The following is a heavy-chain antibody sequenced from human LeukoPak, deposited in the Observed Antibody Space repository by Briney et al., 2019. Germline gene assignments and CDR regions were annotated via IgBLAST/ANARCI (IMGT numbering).Heavy chain of an antibody. CDR3: ASYGGFTSATLVDLL. D-gene: IGHD4-23*01. CDR2: ISSRSYT. V-gene: IGHV3-69-1*01. CDR1: GFSFSVYS. Sequence: TGGSLRLSCAASGFSFSVYSMNWVRQAPGKGLEWVSSISSRSYTDYADSVRGRFTISRDNAKNSLFLQMNSLRAEDTAVYDCASYGGFTSATLVDLLWGRGTLVTVSS. J-gene: IGHJ4*02.